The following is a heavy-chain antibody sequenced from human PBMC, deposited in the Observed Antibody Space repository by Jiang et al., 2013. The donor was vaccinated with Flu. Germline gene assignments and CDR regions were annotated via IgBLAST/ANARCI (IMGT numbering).Heavy chain of an antibody. CDR3: AREKYYYDSSGSLTLGAFDV. CDR2: ISNDANSK. CDR1: EFTFSDYA. J-gene: IGHJ3*01. Sequence: CVASEFTFSDYAIHWVRQASRARGLEWVAVISNDANSKYYADSVKGRFTISRDNSKNTMDLQMNSLRVEDTAVYYCAREKYYYDSSGSLTLGAFDVWGQGTMVTVSS. D-gene: IGHD3-22*01. V-gene: IGHV3-30-3*01.